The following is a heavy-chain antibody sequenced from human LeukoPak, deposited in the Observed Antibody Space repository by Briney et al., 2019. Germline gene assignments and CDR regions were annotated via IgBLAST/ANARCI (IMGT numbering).Heavy chain of an antibody. Sequence: GGSLRLSCAASGFTFSDYYMSWIRQAPGKGLEWVSYISSSGSTIYYADSVKGRFTVSRDNAKNSLYLQMNSLRAEDTAVYYCASSAEVKAYYFDYWGQGTLVTVSS. J-gene: IGHJ4*02. D-gene: IGHD4-23*01. CDR1: GFTFSDYY. CDR3: ASSAEVKAYYFDY. CDR2: ISSSGSTI. V-gene: IGHV3-11*04.